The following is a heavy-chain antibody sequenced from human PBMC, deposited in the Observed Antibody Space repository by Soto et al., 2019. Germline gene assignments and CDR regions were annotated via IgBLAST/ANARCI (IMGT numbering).Heavy chain of an antibody. D-gene: IGHD5-12*01. CDR1: GFTVSSNY. CDR3: ARVVATSAWYFDL. J-gene: IGHJ2*01. Sequence: EVQLVESGGGLVQPGGSLRLSCAASGFTVSSNYMSWVRQAPGKWLEWVSVIYSGGSTYYADSVKGRFTISRHNSKNTLYLQMNSLRAEDTAVYYCARVVATSAWYFDLWGRGTLVTVSS. V-gene: IGHV3-53*04. CDR2: IYSGGST.